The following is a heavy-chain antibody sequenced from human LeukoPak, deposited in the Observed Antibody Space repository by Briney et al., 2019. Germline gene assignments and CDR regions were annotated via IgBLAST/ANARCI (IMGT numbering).Heavy chain of an antibody. J-gene: IGHJ4*02. CDR3: AKLNAPMVTRDCFDN. V-gene: IGHV3-11*04. D-gene: IGHD5-18*01. CDR1: GFTFSDYY. CDR2: ISSGGSTI. Sequence: PGGSLRLSCAASGFTFSDYYMSWIRQAPGKGLEWVSYISSGGSTIKYADSVKGRFTISRDNLKNTLYLQMNSLRAEDTAMYYCAKLNAPMVTRDCFDNWGQGTLVTVSS.